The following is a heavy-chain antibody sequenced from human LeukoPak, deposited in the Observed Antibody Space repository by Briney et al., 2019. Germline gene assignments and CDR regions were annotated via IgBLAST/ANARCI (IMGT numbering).Heavy chain of an antibody. CDR3: ARLSSSWSTYFDY. CDR1: GYTFTGYF. D-gene: IGHD6-13*01. CDR2: INPNSGGT. J-gene: IGHJ4*02. Sequence: GASVKVSCKASGYTFTGYFIHWVRQAPGQGLEWMGWINPNSGGTNYAQNFQGRVTMTRDTSISTVYMELSRLKSDDTAVYYSARLSSSWSTYFDYWGQGTLVTVSS. V-gene: IGHV1-2*02.